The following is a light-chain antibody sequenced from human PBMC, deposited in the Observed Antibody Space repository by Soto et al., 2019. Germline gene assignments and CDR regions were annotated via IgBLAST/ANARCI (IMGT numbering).Light chain of an antibody. J-gene: IGKJ4*01. CDR1: QGINSW. CDR2: AAS. V-gene: IGKV1D-16*01. Sequence: DVPMTQSPSSLSASVGDRVTITCRASQGINSWLAWYQQKPEKAPKSLIHAASSLQTGVPSRFSGSGSGTDFTLTISSLQPEDSATYYCQQYNIYPLTFGGGTKVEIK. CDR3: QQYNIYPLT.